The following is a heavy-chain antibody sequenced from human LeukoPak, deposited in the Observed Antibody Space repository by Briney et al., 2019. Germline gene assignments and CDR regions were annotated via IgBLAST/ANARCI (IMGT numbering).Heavy chain of an antibody. CDR3: ARSITMVRGVILDYYYYYMDV. Sequence: SETLSLTCTVSGGSISSYYWSWIRQPAGKGLEWIGRIYTSGSTNYNPSLKSRVTMSVDTSKNQFSLKLSSVTAADTAVYYCARSITMVRGVILDYYYYYMDVWGKGTTVTISS. J-gene: IGHJ6*03. CDR2: IYTSGST. CDR1: GGSISSYY. D-gene: IGHD3-10*01. V-gene: IGHV4-4*07.